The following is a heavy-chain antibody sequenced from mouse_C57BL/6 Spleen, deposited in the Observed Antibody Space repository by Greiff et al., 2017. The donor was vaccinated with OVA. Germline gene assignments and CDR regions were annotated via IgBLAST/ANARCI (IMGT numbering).Heavy chain of an antibody. CDR3: ARTAQATGDFDY. CDR2: IDPANGNT. D-gene: IGHD3-2*02. Sequence: VQLQQSVAELVRPGASVKLSCTASGFTIKNTYMHWVKQRPEQGLEWIGRIDPANGNTKYAPKFQGKATITADTSSNTAYLQLSSLTSEDTAIYYCARTAQATGDFDYWGQGTTLTVSS. V-gene: IGHV14-3*01. CDR1: GFTIKNTY. J-gene: IGHJ2*01.